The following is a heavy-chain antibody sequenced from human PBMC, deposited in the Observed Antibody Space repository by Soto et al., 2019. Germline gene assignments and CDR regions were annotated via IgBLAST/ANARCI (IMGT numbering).Heavy chain of an antibody. V-gene: IGHV4-34*01. J-gene: IGHJ4*02. CDR2: INHSGST. Sequence: SETLSLTCAVYGGSFSGYYWSWIRQPPGKGLEWIGEINHSGSTNYNPSLKSRVTISVDTSKNQFSLKLSSVTAADTAVYYCTERRGTIPFDYWGQGTLVTVS. D-gene: IGHD1-1*01. CDR3: TERRGTIPFDY. CDR1: GGSFSGYY.